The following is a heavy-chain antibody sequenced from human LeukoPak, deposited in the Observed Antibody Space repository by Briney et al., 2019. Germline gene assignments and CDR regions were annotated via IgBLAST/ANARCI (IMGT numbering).Heavy chain of an antibody. CDR2: IRYDGSNK. V-gene: IGHV3-30*02. Sequence: GGSLRLSCAASGFTFSSYGMHWVRQAPGKGLEWVAFIRYDGSNKYYADSVKGRFTISRDNSKNTLYLQMNSLRAEDTAVYYCAKDVWANYYGSGSYIWGQGTMVTVSS. D-gene: IGHD3-10*01. CDR3: AKDVWANYYGSGSYI. J-gene: IGHJ3*02. CDR1: GFTFSSYG.